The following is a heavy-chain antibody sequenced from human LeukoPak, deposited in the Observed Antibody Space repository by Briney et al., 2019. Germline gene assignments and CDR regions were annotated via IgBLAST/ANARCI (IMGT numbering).Heavy chain of an antibody. CDR3: ARGQKSALTYGSGTYAYYFDY. D-gene: IGHD3-10*01. CDR2: IYTSGST. J-gene: IGHJ4*02. Sequence: SETLSLTCTVSGGSISSYYWSWIRQPAGKGLEWIGRIYTSGSTNYNPSLKSRVTMSVDTSKNQFSLKLSSVTAADTAVYYCARGQKSALTYGSGTYAYYFDYWGQGTLVTVSS. CDR1: GGSISSYY. V-gene: IGHV4-4*07.